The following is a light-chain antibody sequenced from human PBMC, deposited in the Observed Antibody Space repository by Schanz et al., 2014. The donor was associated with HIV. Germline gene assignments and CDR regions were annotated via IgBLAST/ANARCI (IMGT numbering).Light chain of an antibody. Sequence: QSVLTQPPSVSGAPGQRVTISCTGNRSNLGAGYDVHWYQLRPGTAPKLLIYANNNRPSGVPDRFSGSKSGTSASLAITGLQAEDEADYYCSSHAGRSSFVVFGGGTKLTVL. J-gene: IGLJ2*01. CDR3: SSHAGRSSFVV. V-gene: IGLV1-40*01. CDR1: RSNLGAGYD. CDR2: ANN.